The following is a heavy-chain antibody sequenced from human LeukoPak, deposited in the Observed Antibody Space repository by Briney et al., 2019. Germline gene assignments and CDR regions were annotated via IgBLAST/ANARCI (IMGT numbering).Heavy chain of an antibody. Sequence: GGSLRLSCAASGFTFSSYSMNWVRQAPGKGLEWVSYISSSSSYIYYADSVKGRFTISRDNAKNSLYLQMNSLRAEDTAVYYCARQPIAAAGTPFDYWGQGTLVTVSS. D-gene: IGHD6-13*01. CDR3: ARQPIAAAGTPFDY. V-gene: IGHV3-21*05. J-gene: IGHJ4*02. CDR2: ISSSSSYI. CDR1: GFTFSSYS.